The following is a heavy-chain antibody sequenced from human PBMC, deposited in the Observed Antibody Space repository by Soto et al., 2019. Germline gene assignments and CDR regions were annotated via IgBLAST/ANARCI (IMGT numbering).Heavy chain of an antibody. J-gene: IGHJ4*02. V-gene: IGHV3-23*01. CDR1: GFTFSIFA. CDR2: LSGSGAST. CDR3: AKEVSLGSTVDLGY. Sequence: GGSLRLSCAASGFTFSIFAMSWVRQSPGKGLEWVSTLSGSGASTYYADAVKGRFTISRDNSMGTLYLQMKSLRVEDTAIYYCAKEVSLGSTVDLGYWGQGALVTVSS. D-gene: IGHD7-27*01.